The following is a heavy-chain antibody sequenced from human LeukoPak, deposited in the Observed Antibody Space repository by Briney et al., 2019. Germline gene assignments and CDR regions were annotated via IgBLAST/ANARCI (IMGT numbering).Heavy chain of an antibody. CDR1: GYTFTSYY. V-gene: IGHV1-2*02. CDR3: ARDLGEIAVAGTFDY. CDR2: INPNSGGT. D-gene: IGHD6-19*01. Sequence: ASVKVSCKASGYTFTSYYMHWVRQAPGQGLEWMGWINPNSGGTNYAQKFQGRVTMTRDTSISTAYMELSRLRSDDTAVYYCARDLGEIAVAGTFDYWGQGTLVTVSS. J-gene: IGHJ4*02.